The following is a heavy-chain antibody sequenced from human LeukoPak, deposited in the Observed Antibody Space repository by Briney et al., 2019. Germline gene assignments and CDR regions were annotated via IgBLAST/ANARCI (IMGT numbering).Heavy chain of an antibody. CDR1: GGTFSSYA. CDR2: IIPIFGTA. V-gene: IGHV1-69*13. CDR3: ARGVLWFGELAYFDY. J-gene: IGHJ4*02. D-gene: IGHD3-10*01. Sequence: ASVKVSCKASGGTFSSYAISWVRQAPGQGLEWMGGIIPIFGTANYAQKFQGRVTITADESTSTAYMELSSLRSEDTAVYYCARGVLWFGELAYFDYWGQGTLVTVSS.